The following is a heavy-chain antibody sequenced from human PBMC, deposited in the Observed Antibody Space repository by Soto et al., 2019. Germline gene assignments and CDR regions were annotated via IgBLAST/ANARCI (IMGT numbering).Heavy chain of an antibody. D-gene: IGHD6-19*01. CDR2: ISYDGSNK. V-gene: IGHV3-30-3*01. J-gene: IGHJ6*02. CDR3: ASGVNGDYAVAGTPKGYYYGMDV. CDR1: GFTFSSYA. Sequence: GGSLRLSCAASGFTFSSYAMHWVRQAPGKGLEWVAVISYDGSNKYYADSVKGRFTISRDNSKNTLYLQMNSLRAEDTAVYYCASGVNGDYAVAGTPKGYYYGMDVWGQGTTVTVSS.